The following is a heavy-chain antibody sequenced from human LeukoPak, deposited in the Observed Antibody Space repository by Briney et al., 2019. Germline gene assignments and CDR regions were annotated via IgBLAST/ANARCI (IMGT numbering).Heavy chain of an antibody. Sequence: ASVKVSCKASGYTFTSYYMHWVRQAPGQGLEWMGWISAYNGNTNYAQKLQGRVTMTTDTSTSTAYMELRSLRSDDTAAYYCARDGLGSCSGGSCYTPRIWFDPWGQGTLVTVSS. D-gene: IGHD2-15*01. CDR2: ISAYNGNT. CDR3: ARDGLGSCSGGSCYTPRIWFDP. V-gene: IGHV1-18*04. J-gene: IGHJ5*02. CDR1: GYTFTSYY.